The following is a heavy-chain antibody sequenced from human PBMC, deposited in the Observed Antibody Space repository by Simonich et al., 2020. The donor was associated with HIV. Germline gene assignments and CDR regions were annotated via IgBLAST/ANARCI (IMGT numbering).Heavy chain of an antibody. J-gene: IGHJ4*02. CDR2: INHSGSN. CDR1: GGSVSGYY. CDR3: ASDNY. V-gene: IGHV4-34*01. Sequence: QVQLQQWGAGLLKPSETLSLTCAVYGGSVSGYYWSWIRQPPGKGLEWIGEINHSGSNNYNPSLKSRVTISVDTSKNQFSLKLSSVTAADTAVYYCASDNYWGQGTLVTVSS.